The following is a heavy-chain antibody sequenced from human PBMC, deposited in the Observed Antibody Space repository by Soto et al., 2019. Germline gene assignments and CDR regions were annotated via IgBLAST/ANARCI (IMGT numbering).Heavy chain of an antibody. J-gene: IGHJ4*02. CDR2: ISAYNGNT. D-gene: IGHD2-21*02. CDR1: GYTFTIYG. V-gene: IGHV1-18*01. CDR3: ARSIVVVTAADY. Sequence: ASVKVSCKASGYTFTIYGISWVRQAPGQGLEWMGWISAYNGNTNYAQKLQGRVTMTTDTSTSTAYMELRSLRSGDTAVYYCARSIVVVTAADYWGQGTLVTVSS.